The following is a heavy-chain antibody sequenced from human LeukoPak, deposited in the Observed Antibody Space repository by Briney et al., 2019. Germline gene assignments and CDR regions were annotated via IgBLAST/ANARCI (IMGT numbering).Heavy chain of an antibody. Sequence: PGGSLRLSCGVSGFTFSDYWMNWVRQAPGKGLECVASIKQDGSEKCYVDSVNGRFTISRDNGKNSLYLQMSSLRAEDTAVYYCGRDGTAPGLYFDLWGQGTLVTVSS. CDR1: GFTFSDYW. CDR2: IKQDGSEK. CDR3: GRDGTAPGLYFDL. V-gene: IGHV3-7*01. J-gene: IGHJ4*01. D-gene: IGHD6-13*01.